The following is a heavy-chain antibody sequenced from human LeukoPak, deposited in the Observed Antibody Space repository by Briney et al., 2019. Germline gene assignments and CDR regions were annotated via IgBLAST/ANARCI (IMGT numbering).Heavy chain of an antibody. J-gene: IGHJ4*02. D-gene: IGHD6-19*01. CDR1: GFTFDDYA. CDR3: AKDLTGYSSGWYDY. V-gene: IGHV3-9*01. CDR2: ISWNSGSI. Sequence: PGGSLRLSCAASGFTFDDYAMHWVRQAPGKGLEWVSGISWNSGSIGYADSAKGRFTISRDNAKNSLYLQMNSLRAEDTALYYCAKDLTGYSSGWYDYWGQGTLVTVSS.